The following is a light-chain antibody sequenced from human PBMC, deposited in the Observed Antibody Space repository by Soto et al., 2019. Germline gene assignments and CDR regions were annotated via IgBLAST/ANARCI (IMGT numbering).Light chain of an antibody. CDR2: DAS. V-gene: IGKV1-33*01. CDR1: QDISNY. CDR3: QQYDNLPPT. Sequence: DIQMTQSPSSLSASVGDRVTITCQASQDISNYLNWYQQKPGKAPKLLIYDASYLETGVPSRFSGSGSGTDFTFTIISLQPEDIATYYCQQYDNLPPTVGQGIKLEIK. J-gene: IGKJ2*01.